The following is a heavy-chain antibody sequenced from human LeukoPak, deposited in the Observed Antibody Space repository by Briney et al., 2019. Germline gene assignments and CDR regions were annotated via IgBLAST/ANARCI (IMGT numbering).Heavy chain of an antibody. V-gene: IGHV3-30*02. D-gene: IGHD5-12*01. Sequence: GGSLRLSCAASGFTFSSYGMHWVRQAPGKGLEWVAFIRYDGSNKYYADSVKGRFTISRDNSKNTLYLQMNSLRTEDTAVYYCAKDLQVATIWGYYMDVWGKGTTVTVSS. CDR2: IRYDGSNK. CDR1: GFTFSSYG. J-gene: IGHJ6*03. CDR3: AKDLQVATIWGYYMDV.